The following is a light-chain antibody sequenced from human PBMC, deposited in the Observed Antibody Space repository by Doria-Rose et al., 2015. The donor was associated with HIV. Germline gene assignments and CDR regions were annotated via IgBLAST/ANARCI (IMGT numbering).Light chain of an antibody. CDR2: DGS. CDR3: HQYGTSWT. CDR1: QSFSSTY. Sequence: VLTQPPGALSLSPGERATLSCRASQSFSSTYLAWYQQRPGQAPSLLIYDGSTRATGIPDRFSASGSGTDFTLTINRLEPEDFALYCCHQYGTSWTFGQGTKVEI. J-gene: IGKJ1*01. V-gene: IGKV3-20*01.